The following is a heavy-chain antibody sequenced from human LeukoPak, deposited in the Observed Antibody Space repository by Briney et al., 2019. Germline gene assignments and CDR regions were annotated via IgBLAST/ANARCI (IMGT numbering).Heavy chain of an antibody. Sequence: ASVKVSCKASGYTFTSYYMHWVRQAPGQGLQWMGIINPSGGSTTYAQEFHGRVTMTRDTSTSTVYMELNSLRAEDTAVYYCARAPYIAARPYYFDYWGQGTLVTVSS. CDR3: ARAPYIAARPYYFDY. CDR1: GYTFTSYY. V-gene: IGHV1-46*01. CDR2: INPSGGST. J-gene: IGHJ4*02. D-gene: IGHD6-6*01.